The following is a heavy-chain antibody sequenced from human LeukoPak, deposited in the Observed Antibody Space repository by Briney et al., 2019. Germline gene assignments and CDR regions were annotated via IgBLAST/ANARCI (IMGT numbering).Heavy chain of an antibody. CDR3: ARDASPGSYGDWFDP. CDR2: ISSSSSTI. V-gene: IGHV3-48*04. Sequence: QPGRSLRLSCAASGFTFSSYSMNWVRQAPGKGLEWVSYISSSSSTIYYADFVKGRFTISRDNAKNSLYPQMNSLRAEDTAVYYCARDASPGSYGDWFDPWGQGTLVTVSS. D-gene: IGHD1-26*01. J-gene: IGHJ5*02. CDR1: GFTFSSYS.